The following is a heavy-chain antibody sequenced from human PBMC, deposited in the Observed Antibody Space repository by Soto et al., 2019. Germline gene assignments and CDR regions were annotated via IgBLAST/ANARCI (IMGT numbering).Heavy chain of an antibody. J-gene: IGHJ6*02. CDR3: ARDAGYGNYNYYYGMHV. CDR1: GGSISSGGYY. CDR2: IYYSGST. Sequence: TSETLSLTCTVSGGSISSGGYYWSWIRQHPGKGLEWIGYIYYSGSTYYNPSLKSRVTISVDTSKNQFSLKLSSVTAADTAVYYCARDAGYGNYNYYYGMHVWGQATTVTVSS. D-gene: IGHD4-4*01. V-gene: IGHV4-31*03.